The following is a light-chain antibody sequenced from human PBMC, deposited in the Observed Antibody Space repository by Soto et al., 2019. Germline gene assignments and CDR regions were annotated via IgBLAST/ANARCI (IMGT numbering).Light chain of an antibody. CDR1: QRISSW. CDR3: QQYNDFQYT. CDR2: DAS. V-gene: IGKV1-5*01. J-gene: IGKJ2*01. Sequence: DIQMTQSPSTLSASVGDRVSITCRASQRISSWLAWYQQKPGTAPKVLTFDASSLEDGVPSRFSGNGSGTEFTLTISSLQPDDFATYYCQQYNDFQYTFGPGTKLEI.